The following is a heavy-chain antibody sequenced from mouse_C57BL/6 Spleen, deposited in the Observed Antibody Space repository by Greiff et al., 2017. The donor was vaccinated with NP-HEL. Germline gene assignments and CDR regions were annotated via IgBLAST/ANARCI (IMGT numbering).Heavy chain of an antibody. J-gene: IGHJ3*01. Sequence: EVKLVESGPGLVKPSQSLSLTCSVTGYSITSGYYWNWIRQFPGNKLEWMGYISYDGSNNYNPSLKNRISITRDTSKNQFFLKLNSVTTEDTATYYCAIYYDYDGGFAYWGQGTLVTVSA. CDR2: ISYDGSN. V-gene: IGHV3-6*01. CDR3: AIYYDYDGGFAY. D-gene: IGHD2-4*01. CDR1: GYSITSGYY.